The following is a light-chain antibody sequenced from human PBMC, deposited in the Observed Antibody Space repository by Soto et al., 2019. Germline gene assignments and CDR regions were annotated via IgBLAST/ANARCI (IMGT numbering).Light chain of an antibody. CDR2: DAS. J-gene: IGKJ2*01. CDR3: QQYDTNSGT. CDR1: QSISSW. V-gene: IGKV1-5*01. Sequence: DIQMTQSPSTLSASVGDRVTITCRASQSISSWLAWYQQKPGKAPKLLIYDASTLEGGVPSRFSGSGSGTEFTLTIGSLQPDDFAIYYCQQYDTNSGTFGQGTKLEIK.